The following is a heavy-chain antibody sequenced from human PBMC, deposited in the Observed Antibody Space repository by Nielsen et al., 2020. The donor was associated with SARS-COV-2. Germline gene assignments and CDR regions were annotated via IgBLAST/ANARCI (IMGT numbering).Heavy chain of an antibody. D-gene: IGHD3-10*01. CDR1: GFTFSSLW. CDR2: IKPDGSEK. J-gene: IGHJ6*02. V-gene: IGHV3-7*01. Sequence: GGSLRLSCAASGFTFSSLWMNWVRQVPGKGLEWVADIKPDGSEKVYVDSVKGRFTISRDNAKNSMSLQMNSLRAEDTAVYYCARDWSSGSGSSYYYYGMDGWGQGTTVTVSS. CDR3: ARDWSSGSGSSYYYYGMDG.